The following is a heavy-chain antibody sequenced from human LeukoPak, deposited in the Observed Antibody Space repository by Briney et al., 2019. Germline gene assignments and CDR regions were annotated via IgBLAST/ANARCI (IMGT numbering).Heavy chain of an antibody. CDR3: ARDLRDFYYYYYMDV. J-gene: IGHJ6*03. CDR1: GFTFSSYS. CDR2: ISSSSSYI. V-gene: IGHV3-21*01. D-gene: IGHD3-3*01. Sequence: GGSLRLSCAASGFTFSSYSMNWVRQAPGTGLEWVSSISSSSSYIYYADSVKGRFTISRDNAKNSLYLQMNSLRAEDTAVYYCARDLRDFYYYYYMDVWGKGTTVTVSS.